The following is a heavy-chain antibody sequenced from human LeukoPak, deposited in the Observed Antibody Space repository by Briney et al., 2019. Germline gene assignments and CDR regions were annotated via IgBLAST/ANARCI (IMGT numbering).Heavy chain of an antibody. D-gene: IGHD6-13*01. CDR2: INHSGST. J-gene: IGHJ4*02. Sequence: SETLSLTCAVYGGSFSGYYWSWIRQPPGKGLEWIGEINHSGSTNYNPSLKSRVTISVDTSKNQFSLKLSSVTAADTAVYYCARAGGQQLSCPDYWGQGTLVTVSS. V-gene: IGHV4-34*01. CDR3: ARAGGQQLSCPDY. CDR1: GGSFSGYY.